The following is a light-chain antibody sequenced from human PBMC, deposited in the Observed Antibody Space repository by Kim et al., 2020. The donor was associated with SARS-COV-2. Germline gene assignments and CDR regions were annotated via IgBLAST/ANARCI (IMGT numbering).Light chain of an antibody. CDR1: QDVSNH. Sequence: DRLAITSRASQDVSNHVSWYQQRPGKAPKLLIYDTSILETGVPSRFSGSGSGTHFIFSISSLRPEDIATDYCQQYDKLPPAFCQGTRLEIK. CDR3: QQYDKLPPA. J-gene: IGKJ5*01. V-gene: IGKV1-33*01. CDR2: DTS.